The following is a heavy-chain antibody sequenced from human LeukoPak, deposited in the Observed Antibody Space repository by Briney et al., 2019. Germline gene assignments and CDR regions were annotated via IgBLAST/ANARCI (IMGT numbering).Heavy chain of an antibody. CDR2: VIPIFGTA. V-gene: IGHV1-69*01. CDR3: ATRSDLAYCGRDCYSAYDAFDI. CDR1: EGTFSSYA. Sequence: SVKVSCKASEGTFSSYAISWLRQAPGQGLEWMGGVIPIFGTANYAQKFQGRVTITADESTSTAYMELSSLRSEDTAVYYCATRSDLAYCGRDCYSAYDAFDIWGQGTMVTVSS. D-gene: IGHD2-21*02. J-gene: IGHJ3*02.